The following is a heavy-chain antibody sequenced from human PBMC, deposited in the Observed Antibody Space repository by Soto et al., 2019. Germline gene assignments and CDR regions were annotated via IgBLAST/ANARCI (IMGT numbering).Heavy chain of an antibody. CDR3: ARASTRYYYYGMDV. CDR2: IYYSGRT. J-gene: IGHJ6*02. V-gene: IGHV4-30-4*01. CDR1: GGSISSGDYY. Sequence: SETLSLTCTVSGGSISSGDYYWSWIRQPPGKGLGLSGYIYYSGRTYSNQSLKSRVTISVDTSKNKFSPKLSSVTAADTAVYYCARASTRYYYYGMDVGGQGTTVTVSS.